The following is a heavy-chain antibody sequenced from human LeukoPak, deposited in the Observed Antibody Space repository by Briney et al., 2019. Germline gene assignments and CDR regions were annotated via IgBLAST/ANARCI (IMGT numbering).Heavy chain of an antibody. CDR3: ARENPSGYNRPIDY. Sequence: SETLSLTCAVSGGSISSGGYSWSWIRQPPGKGLEWIGYIYHSGSTYYNPSLKSRVTISVDTSKNQFSLKLSSVTAADTAIYYCARENPSGYNRPIDYWGQGTLVTVSS. CDR2: IYHSGST. V-gene: IGHV4-30-2*01. D-gene: IGHD3-3*01. J-gene: IGHJ4*02. CDR1: GGSISSGGYS.